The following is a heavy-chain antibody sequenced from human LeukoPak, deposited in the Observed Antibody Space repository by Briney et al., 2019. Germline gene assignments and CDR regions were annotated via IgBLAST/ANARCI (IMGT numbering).Heavy chain of an antibody. CDR3: ARDHYGSGNSDYYYYMDV. D-gene: IGHD3-10*01. V-gene: IGHV3-48*01. CDR2: ISSSSSTI. Sequence: GGSLRLSCAASGFTFSSYSMNWVRQAPGKGLEWVSYISSSSSTIYYADSVKGRFTISRDNGKNSLYLQMNSLRAEDTAVYYCARDHYGSGNSDYYYYMDVWGKGTTVTVSS. J-gene: IGHJ6*03. CDR1: GFTFSSYS.